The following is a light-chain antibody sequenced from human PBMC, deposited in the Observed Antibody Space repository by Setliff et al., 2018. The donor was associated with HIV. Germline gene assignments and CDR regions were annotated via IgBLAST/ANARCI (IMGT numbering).Light chain of an antibody. V-gene: IGLV2-14*01. CDR3: SSYTSSSLYV. CDR1: SSDVGGYNY. CDR2: EVS. Sequence: QSVLTQPASVSGSPGQSITISCTGTSSDVGGYNYVSWYQQHPGNAPKLMIFEVSNRPSGVSNRFSGSKSGNTASLTISGLQAEDEADFYCSSYTSSSLYVFGTGTNHRP. J-gene: IGLJ1*01.